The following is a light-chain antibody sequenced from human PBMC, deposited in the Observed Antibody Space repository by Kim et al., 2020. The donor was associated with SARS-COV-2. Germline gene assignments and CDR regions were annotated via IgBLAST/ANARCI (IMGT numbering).Light chain of an antibody. J-gene: IGKJ4*01. CDR3: QQYGSSPHT. CDR2: GAT. V-gene: IGKV3-20*01. CDR1: QSVSISY. Sequence: EIVLTQSPGTLSLSPEERATLSCRASQSVSISYLAWYQQKPGQAPRLLIYGATSSATGIPDRFSGSGSGTDFTLTISRLEPEDFAVYYCQQYGSSPHTFGGGTKLEI.